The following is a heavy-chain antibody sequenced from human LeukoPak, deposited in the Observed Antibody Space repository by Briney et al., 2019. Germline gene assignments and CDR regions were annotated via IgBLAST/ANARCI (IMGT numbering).Heavy chain of an antibody. J-gene: IGHJ5*02. Sequence: ASVKVSCKASGYTFTSYGISWVRQAPGQGLEWMGWISAYNGSTNYAQKLQGRVTMTTDTSTSTAYMELRSLRSDDTAVYYCARDHIVVTYNWFDPWGQGTLVTVSS. V-gene: IGHV1-18*01. CDR3: ARDHIVVTYNWFDP. CDR2: ISAYNGST. CDR1: GYTFTSYG. D-gene: IGHD3-22*01.